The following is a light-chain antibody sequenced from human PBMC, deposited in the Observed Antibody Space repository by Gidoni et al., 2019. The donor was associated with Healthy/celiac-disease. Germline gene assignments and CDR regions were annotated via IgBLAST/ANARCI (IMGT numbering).Light chain of an antibody. V-gene: IGKV3-15*01. CDR2: GAS. CDR1: QSVSSN. Sequence: EILMTQSPATLSVSPGERATLSCRASQSVSSNLAWYQQKPGQAPRLLIYGASTRATGIPARFSGSGSGTEFTLTISSLQSEDFAVYYCQQYNNWPVLTFGGGTKVEIK. CDR3: QQYNNWPVLT. J-gene: IGKJ4*01.